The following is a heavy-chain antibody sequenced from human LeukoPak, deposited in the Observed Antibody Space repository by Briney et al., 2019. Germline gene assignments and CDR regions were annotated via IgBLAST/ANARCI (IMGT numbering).Heavy chain of an antibody. CDR3: ARSGGSSGWYFDWYFDL. Sequence: GESLKISCKGSGYSFTSYWIGWVRQMPGKGLEWMGIIYPGDSDTRYSPSFQGQVTISADKSISTAYLQWSSLKASDTAMYYRARSGGSSGWYFDWYFDLWGRGTLVTVSS. J-gene: IGHJ2*01. D-gene: IGHD6-19*01. V-gene: IGHV5-51*01. CDR2: IYPGDSDT. CDR1: GYSFTSYW.